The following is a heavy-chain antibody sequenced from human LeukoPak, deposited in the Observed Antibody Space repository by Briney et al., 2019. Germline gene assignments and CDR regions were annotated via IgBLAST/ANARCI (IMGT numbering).Heavy chain of an antibody. J-gene: IGHJ4*02. Sequence: GESLKISCKGSGYSFTIYWIGWVRQMPGKGLEWMGIIHPGDSETTYSPSFQGQVTISADKSISTAFLQWSSLKASDTAMYYCARRRPYSTSLYYFDYWGQGTLVTVSS. V-gene: IGHV5-51*01. D-gene: IGHD6-13*01. CDR1: GYSFTIYW. CDR3: ARRRPYSTSLYYFDY. CDR2: IHPGDSET.